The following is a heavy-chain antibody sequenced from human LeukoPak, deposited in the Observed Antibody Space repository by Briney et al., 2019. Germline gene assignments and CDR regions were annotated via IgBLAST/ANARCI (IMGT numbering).Heavy chain of an antibody. J-gene: IGHJ3*02. CDR2: ISGSGGSST. Sequence: GGSLRLSCAASGFIFSSYAMSWVRQAPGKGLEWVSSISGSGGSSTFYADSVKGRFTISRDNSKNTLYLQMNSLGAEDTAVYYCAKGGLNDAFDIWGQGTMVTVSS. CDR3: AKGGLNDAFDI. D-gene: IGHD2-21*01. CDR1: GFIFSSYA. V-gene: IGHV3-23*01.